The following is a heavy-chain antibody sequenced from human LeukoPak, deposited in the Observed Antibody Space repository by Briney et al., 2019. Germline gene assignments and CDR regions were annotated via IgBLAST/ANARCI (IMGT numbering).Heavy chain of an antibody. J-gene: IGHJ5*02. V-gene: IGHV4-31*03. D-gene: IGHD2-2*02. CDR1: GGSISSGGYY. CDR2: IYYSGST. CDR3: AREISDIVVVPAAIKGPGNWFDP. Sequence: SETLSLTCTVSGGSISSGGYYWSWIRQHPGKGPEWIGYIYYSGSTYYNPSLKSRVTISVDTSKNQFSLKLSSVTAADTAVYYCAREISDIVVVPAAIKGPGNWFDPWGQGTLVTVSS.